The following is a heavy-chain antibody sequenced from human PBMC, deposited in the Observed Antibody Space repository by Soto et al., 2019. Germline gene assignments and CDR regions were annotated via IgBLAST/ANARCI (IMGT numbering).Heavy chain of an antibody. J-gene: IGHJ4*02. D-gene: IGHD1-26*01. Sequence: GGSLRLSCAASGFTFSSYAMSWVRQAPGKGLEWVSAISGSGGSTYYADSVKGRFTISRDNSKNTLYLQMNSLRAEDTAVYYCAKDSGSSGFEYYFDYWGRGTLVTVSS. CDR3: AKDSGSSGFEYYFDY. CDR2: ISGSGGST. CDR1: GFTFSSYA. V-gene: IGHV3-23*01.